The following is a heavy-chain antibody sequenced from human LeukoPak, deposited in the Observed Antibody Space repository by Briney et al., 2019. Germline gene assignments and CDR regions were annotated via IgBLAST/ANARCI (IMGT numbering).Heavy chain of an antibody. V-gene: IGHV4-39*07. CDR2: IYYSGST. J-gene: IGHJ5*02. D-gene: IGHD3-22*01. CDR1: GGSISSSSYY. CDR3: ARGEGYDRDWFDP. Sequence: SETLSLTCTVSGGSISSSSYYWGWIRQPPGKGLEWIGSIYYSGSTYYNPSLKSRVTISVDTSKNQFSLKLSSVTAADTAVYYCARGEGYDRDWFDPWGQGTLVTVSS.